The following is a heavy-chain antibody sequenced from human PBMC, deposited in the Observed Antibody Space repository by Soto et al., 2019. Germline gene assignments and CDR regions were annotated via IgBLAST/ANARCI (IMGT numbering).Heavy chain of an antibody. V-gene: IGHV3-66*01. D-gene: IGHD3-10*01. J-gene: IGHJ5*02. CDR1: GFTVSSTY. CDR2: VYSGGHT. CDR3: ARDGSTSGINWFDP. Sequence: EVQLVESGGDLVQPGGSLRLSCTAFGFTVSSTYMSWVRQAPGKGLEWVSVVYSGGHTYYADSVRGRFTISRDNSENTVYLQMNSLRVEDTAVYYCARDGSTSGINWFDPWGLGTLVTVSS.